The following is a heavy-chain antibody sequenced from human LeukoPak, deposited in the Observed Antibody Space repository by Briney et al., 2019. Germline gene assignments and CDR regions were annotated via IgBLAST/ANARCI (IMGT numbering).Heavy chain of an antibody. Sequence: ASVKVSCKASGYTFTSYDINWVRQATGQGLEWMGWMNPNSGNTGYAQKFQGRVTMTRNTSISTAYMELSSLRSEDTAVYYCARGLYYGDYFLYWGQGTLVTVSS. V-gene: IGHV1-8*01. CDR1: GYTFTSYD. CDR2: MNPNSGNT. CDR3: ARGLYYGDYFLY. D-gene: IGHD4-17*01. J-gene: IGHJ4*02.